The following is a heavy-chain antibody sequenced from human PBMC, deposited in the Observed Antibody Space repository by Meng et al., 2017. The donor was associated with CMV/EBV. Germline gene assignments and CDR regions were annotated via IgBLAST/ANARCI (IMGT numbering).Heavy chain of an antibody. Sequence: SETLSLTCTVSGGSISSYYWSWIRQPPGKGLEWIAYIYYSGSTNYNPSLKSRVTISVDTSKNQFSLKLSSVTAADTAVYYCARDKDGDGYNIGNGMDVWGQGTTVTVSS. V-gene: IGHV4-59*01. CDR3: ARDKDGDGYNIGNGMDV. D-gene: IGHD5-24*01. CDR1: GGSISSYY. CDR2: IYYSGST. J-gene: IGHJ6*02.